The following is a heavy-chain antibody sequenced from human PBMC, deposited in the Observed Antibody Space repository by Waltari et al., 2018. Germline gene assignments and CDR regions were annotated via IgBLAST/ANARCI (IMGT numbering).Heavy chain of an antibody. V-gene: IGHV7-4-1*02. Sequence: QVHLVQSGSEMKKPGDSVKVSCKASGYIFTTYGINWVRQAPGQGLEWMGWINTNTGNPTYVQGFTGRFVLSLDTSVSTAYLQISSLKAEDSAIYYCARGGGTFSKPQYFDSWGQGTRVTVSS. CDR1: GYIFTTYG. D-gene: IGHD1-26*01. J-gene: IGHJ4*02. CDR3: ARGGGTFSKPQYFDS. CDR2: INTNTGNP.